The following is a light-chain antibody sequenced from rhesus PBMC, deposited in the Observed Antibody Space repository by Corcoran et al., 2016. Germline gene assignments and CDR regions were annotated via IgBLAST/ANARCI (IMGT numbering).Light chain of an antibody. CDR3: LQHNSYPFT. CDR2: AAS. J-gene: IGKJ3*01. Sequence: DIQMTQSPSSLSASVGDTVTITCRASQGISSYLNWFQQKPGKAPKLLIYAASSLESGVPSSFSGSGSGTDFTLTISSLQPEDFAVYYCLQHNSYPFTFGPGTKLDIK. CDR1: QGISSY. V-gene: IGKV1-28*03.